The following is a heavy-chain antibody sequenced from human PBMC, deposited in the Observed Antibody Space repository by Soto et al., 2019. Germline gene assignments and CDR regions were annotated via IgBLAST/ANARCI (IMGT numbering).Heavy chain of an antibody. CDR3: ARRDAQTYYDSMDV. V-gene: IGHV3-7*01. CDR2: IKQDGSEK. Sequence: GESLKISCAASGFTFSSYWMSWVRQAPGKGLEWVANIKQDGSEKYYVDSVKGRFTISRDNAKNSLYLQMNSLRAEDTAVYYCARRDAQTYYDSMDVWGKGTTVTVSS. CDR1: GFTFSSYW. D-gene: IGHD3-3*01. J-gene: IGHJ6*04.